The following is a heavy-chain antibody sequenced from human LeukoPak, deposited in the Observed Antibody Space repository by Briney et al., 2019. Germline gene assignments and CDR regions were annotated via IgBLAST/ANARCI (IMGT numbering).Heavy chain of an antibody. CDR2: ISDSGGST. CDR3: AKRGVVIRVILVGFHKEAYYFDS. D-gene: IGHD3-22*01. J-gene: IGHJ4*02. Sequence: GGSLRLSCAVSGITLSNYGMSWVRQAPGKGLEWVAGISDSGGSTNYVDSVKGRFTISRDNPKNTLYLQMNSLRAEDTAVYFCAKRGVVIRVILVGFHKEAYYFDSWGQGALVTVSS. V-gene: IGHV3-23*01. CDR1: GITLSNYG.